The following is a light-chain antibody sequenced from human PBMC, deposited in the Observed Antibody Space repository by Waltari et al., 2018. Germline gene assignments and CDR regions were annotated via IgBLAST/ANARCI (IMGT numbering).Light chain of an antibody. CDR3: ASWDESHYV. CDR1: HSNFCSNY. J-gene: IGLJ1*01. V-gene: IGLV1-47*01. Sequence: QSVLTLPPSASETPGQRVTISCSGSHSNFCSNYLFWYQPLPGSAPQLPIYRNNLRPSGVPDRFSASKYGTLASLVISGLRSEDEGVYYCASWDESHYVFGGGTTVTVL. CDR2: RNN.